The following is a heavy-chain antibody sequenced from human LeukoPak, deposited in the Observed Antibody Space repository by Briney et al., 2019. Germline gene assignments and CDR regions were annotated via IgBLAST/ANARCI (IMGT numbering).Heavy chain of an antibody. CDR1: GGSFSGYY. J-gene: IGHJ4*02. D-gene: IGHD4-23*01. CDR2: INHSGST. CDR3: ARVHDYDTNSRSDFEY. V-gene: IGHV4-34*01. Sequence: SETLSLTCAVYGGSFSGYYWSWIRQPPGKGLEWIGEINHSGSTNYNPSLKSRVTISVDTSKNQFSLKLSSVTAADTAVYYCARVHDYDTNSRSDFEYWGQGTLVTVSS.